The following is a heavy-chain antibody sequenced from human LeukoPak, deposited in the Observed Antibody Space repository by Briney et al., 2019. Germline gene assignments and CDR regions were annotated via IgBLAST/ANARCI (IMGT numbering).Heavy chain of an antibody. Sequence: GGSLRLSCAASGFTFSSYWMHWVRQAPGKGLVWVSRINSDGSSTSYADSVKGRFTISRDNAKNTLYLQMNSLRAEDTAVYYCAKIFGAKNYYDSSGYYPPQDYWGQGTLVTVSS. J-gene: IGHJ4*02. CDR1: GFTFSSYW. CDR2: INSDGSST. CDR3: AKIFGAKNYYDSSGYYPPQDY. D-gene: IGHD3-22*01. V-gene: IGHV3-74*01.